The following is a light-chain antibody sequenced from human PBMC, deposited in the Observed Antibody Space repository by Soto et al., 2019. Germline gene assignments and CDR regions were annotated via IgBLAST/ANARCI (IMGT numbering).Light chain of an antibody. CDR2: DAS. V-gene: IGKV3-11*01. J-gene: IGKJ5*01. Sequence: EIVLTQSPGTLSLSPGERATLPCRASQSVSNNYLAWYQQKPGQAPRLLIYDASNRATGIPARFSGSGSGTDFTLTISSLEPEDFAVYYCQQRSNWPPITFGQGTRLDIK. CDR3: QQRSNWPPIT. CDR1: QSVSNNY.